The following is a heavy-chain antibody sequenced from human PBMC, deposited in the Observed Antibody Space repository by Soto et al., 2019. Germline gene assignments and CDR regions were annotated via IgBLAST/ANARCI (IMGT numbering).Heavy chain of an antibody. V-gene: IGHV1-46*01. CDR2: INPSGGST. D-gene: IGHD6-13*01. CDR1: GYTFTSYY. Sequence: ASLKVSCKASGYTFTSYYMHWVRQAPGQGLEWMGIINPSGGSTSYAQKFQGRVTMTRDTSTSTVYMELSSLRSEDTAVYYCARTIAAAAYGMDVWGQGTTVTVSS. J-gene: IGHJ6*02. CDR3: ARTIAAAAYGMDV.